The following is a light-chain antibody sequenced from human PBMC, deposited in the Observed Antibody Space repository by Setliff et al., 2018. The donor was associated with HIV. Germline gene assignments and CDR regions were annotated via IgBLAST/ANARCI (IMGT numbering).Light chain of an antibody. Sequence: QSARTQPASVSGSTGQSITISYTGTSSDVGGYNYVSGYQQHPGKAPKLMIYNLSNRPSGVSNRFSGSKSGNTASLTISGLKAEDEADYYCISYTSSSSPYVFGTGTKVTVL. CDR3: ISYTSSSSPYV. V-gene: IGLV2-14*03. J-gene: IGLJ1*01. CDR1: SSDVGGYNY. CDR2: NLS.